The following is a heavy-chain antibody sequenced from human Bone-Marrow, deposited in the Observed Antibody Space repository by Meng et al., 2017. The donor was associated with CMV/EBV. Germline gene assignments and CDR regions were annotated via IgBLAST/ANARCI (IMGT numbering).Heavy chain of an antibody. J-gene: IGHJ4*02. Sequence: TFTSYYMHWGRQATGQGLEWMGIINPSGGSTSYAQKFQGRVTMTRDTSTSTVYMELSSLRSEDTAVYCCAREVGRFTFGGVIGVFDYWGQGTLVTVSS. CDR1: TFTSYY. CDR3: AREVGRFTFGGVIGVFDY. CDR2: INPSGGST. V-gene: IGHV1-46*01. D-gene: IGHD3-16*02.